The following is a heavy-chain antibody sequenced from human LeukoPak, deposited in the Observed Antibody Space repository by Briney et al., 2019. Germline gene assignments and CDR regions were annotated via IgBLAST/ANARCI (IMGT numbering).Heavy chain of an antibody. CDR1: GFTFSNAW. D-gene: IGHD4-17*01. Sequence: GGSLRLSCAASGFTFSNAWMSWVRQAPGKGLEWVGRIKSKTDGGTSDYAAPVKGRFTISRDDSKNTLYLQMNSLKTEDTAVYYCTTAATTVTTYYYYGMDVWGQGTTVTVSS. CDR2: IKSKTDGGTS. V-gene: IGHV3-15*01. J-gene: IGHJ6*02. CDR3: TTAATTVTTYYYYGMDV.